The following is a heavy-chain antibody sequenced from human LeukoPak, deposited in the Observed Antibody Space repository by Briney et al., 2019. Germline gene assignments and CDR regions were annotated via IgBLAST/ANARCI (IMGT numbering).Heavy chain of an antibody. CDR3: AKDLHPYYYDSSGYNFDY. CDR1: GFTFNNYG. V-gene: IGHV3-33*06. D-gene: IGHD3-22*01. CDR2: IWYDGSNK. Sequence: GGSLRLSCAASGFTFNNYGMHWVRQAPGTGLEWVAVIWYDGSNKYYADSVKGRFTISRDNSKNTLYLQMNSLKAEDTAVYYCAKDLHPYYYDSSGYNFDYWGQGTLVTVSS. J-gene: IGHJ4*02.